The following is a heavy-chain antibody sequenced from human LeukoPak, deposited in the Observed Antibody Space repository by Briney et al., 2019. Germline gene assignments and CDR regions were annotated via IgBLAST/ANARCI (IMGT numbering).Heavy chain of an antibody. Sequence: SETLSLTCTVSGGSISSYYWSWIRQPPGKGLEWIGYIYTSGSTNYNPSLKSRVTISVDTSKNQFSLKLSSVTAADTAVYYCARHGGIAARPGYYYMYVWGKGTTVTVSS. CDR3: ARHGGIAARPGYYYMYV. J-gene: IGHJ6*03. D-gene: IGHD6-6*01. CDR1: GGSISSYY. CDR2: IYTSGST. V-gene: IGHV4-4*09.